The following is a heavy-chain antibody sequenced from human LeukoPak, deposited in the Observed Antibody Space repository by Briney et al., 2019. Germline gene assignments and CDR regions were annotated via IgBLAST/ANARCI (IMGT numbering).Heavy chain of an antibody. CDR3: ARDPYSGNYGAYYYYYMDV. D-gene: IGHD1-26*01. V-gene: IGHV3-21*06. CDR1: GFAFISSE. J-gene: IGHJ6*03. Sequence: GGSLRLSCAASGFAFISSEMNWVRQAPGKGLEWVSSITSSSSYIYYADSVKGRFTISRDNAKNSLYLQMDSLRVEDTAEYYCARDPYSGNYGAYYYYYMDVWGKGTTVTVSS. CDR2: ITSSSSYI.